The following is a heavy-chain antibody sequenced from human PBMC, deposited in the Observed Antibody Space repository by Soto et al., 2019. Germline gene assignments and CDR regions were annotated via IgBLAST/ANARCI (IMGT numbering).Heavy chain of an antibody. Sequence: QVQLVQSGAEVKKPGSSVKVSCKASGGTFSSYAISWVRQAPGQGLEWTGGIIPIFGTANYAQKFQGRVTNTADKSTSTVYMELSSLRSEDTAVYYCARHIAVADHYYYYGMDVWGQGTTVTVSS. CDR3: ARHIAVADHYYYYGMDV. CDR1: GGTFSSYA. J-gene: IGHJ6*02. D-gene: IGHD6-19*01. CDR2: IIPIFGTA. V-gene: IGHV1-69*06.